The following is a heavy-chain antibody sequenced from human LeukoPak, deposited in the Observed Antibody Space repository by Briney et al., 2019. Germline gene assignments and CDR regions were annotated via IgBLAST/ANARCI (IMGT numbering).Heavy chain of an antibody. CDR1: GFSSSTYA. D-gene: IGHD3-22*01. CDR2: ISSGGDYT. Sequence: PGGSLRLSRITSGFSSSTYAMSWVRQAPGKGLEWVSAISSGGDYTYYADSVKGRFTISGDNSRNTLYLQINSLRADDTAVYYCVTDLRAGYYYDRGLSGLWGQGTLVTVSS. CDR3: VTDLRAGYYYDRGLSGL. V-gene: IGHV3-23*01. J-gene: IGHJ4*02.